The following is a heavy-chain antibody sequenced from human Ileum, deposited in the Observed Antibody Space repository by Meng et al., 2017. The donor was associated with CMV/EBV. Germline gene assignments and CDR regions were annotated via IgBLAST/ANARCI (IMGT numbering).Heavy chain of an antibody. D-gene: IGHD7-27*01. CDR2: LCHDKHT. CDR3: ARWGNAVRGFDY. Sequence: QVVLHGSSPRLVSPSETMHLAVIVADGSISPYCWNWVRLSPVMVLELVGVLCHDKHTHSDPSLKSPLAMSIDTSKSQISLSLMSVTAADTAIYYCARWGNAVRGFDYWGRGVLVTVSS. V-gene: IGHV4-59*01. CDR1: DGSISPYC. J-gene: IGHJ4*01.